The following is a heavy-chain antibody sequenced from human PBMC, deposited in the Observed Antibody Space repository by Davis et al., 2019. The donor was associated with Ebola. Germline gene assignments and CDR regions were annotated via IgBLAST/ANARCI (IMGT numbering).Heavy chain of an antibody. CDR1: GFSVMSYW. J-gene: IGHJ4*02. CDR3: ARVSQSIRGADF. Sequence: GALKISCVGSGFSVMSYWMNWVRQAPGKGLEWVANIQQDGSEKYYVDSVKGRFTISRDTAKNSLHLQMNSLRVEDTAVYFCARVSQSIRGADFWGQGIPVTVSS. D-gene: IGHD3-3*02. CDR2: IQQDGSEK. V-gene: IGHV3-7*01.